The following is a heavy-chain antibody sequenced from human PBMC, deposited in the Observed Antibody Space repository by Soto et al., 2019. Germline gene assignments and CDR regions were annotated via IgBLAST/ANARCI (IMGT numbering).Heavy chain of an antibody. J-gene: IGHJ6*02. CDR2: ISYDGSNK. CDR3: ARERVPAPYYYYGMDV. CDR1: GFTFSSYA. V-gene: IGHV3-30-3*01. Sequence: GGPLRLSCAASGFTFSSYAMHWVRKGPGKGLEWVAVISYDGSNKYYADSVKGRFTISRDNSKNTLYLQMNSLRAEDTAVYYCARERVPAPYYYYGMDVWGQGTTVTVSS. D-gene: IGHD2-2*01.